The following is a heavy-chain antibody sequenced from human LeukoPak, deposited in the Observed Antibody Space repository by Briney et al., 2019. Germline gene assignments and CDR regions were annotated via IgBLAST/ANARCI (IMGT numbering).Heavy chain of an antibody. Sequence: SSETLSLTCTVSGGSISSSNYYWDWIRQPPGKGLEWIGNIYYSGSTYYNPSLKSRVTISVDTSKNQFSLKLSSVTAADTAVYYCARHKSTMIMNYFDYWGQGTLVTVSS. D-gene: IGHD3-22*01. CDR3: ARHKSTMIMNYFDY. CDR1: GGSISSSNYY. V-gene: IGHV4-39*01. CDR2: IYYSGST. J-gene: IGHJ4*02.